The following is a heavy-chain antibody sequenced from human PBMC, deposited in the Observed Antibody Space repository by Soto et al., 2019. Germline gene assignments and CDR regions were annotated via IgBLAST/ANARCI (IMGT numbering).Heavy chain of an antibody. J-gene: IGHJ4*02. CDR2: IRNRATSYRT. CDR3: ARGHNSFDS. V-gene: IGHV3-72*01. Sequence: EVQLVESGGGLVQPGGSLRLSCAASGFTFSDPYMDWVRQARGKGLERVGRIRNRATSYRTEYAASVKGSFTISGDDSRNSLYLQMTSLKPEDTAVYSCARGHNSFDSWGQGTLVAVSS. CDR1: GFTFSDPY.